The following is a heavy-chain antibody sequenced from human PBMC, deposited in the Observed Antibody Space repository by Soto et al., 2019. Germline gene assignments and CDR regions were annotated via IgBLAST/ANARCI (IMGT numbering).Heavy chain of an antibody. J-gene: IGHJ5*02. Sequence: GGSLRLSCAASGFTLSGSGIHWVRQASGKGLEWVGRIRSKADSYATAYAASVKGRFTISRDDSKNTAYLQMNSLKTEDTAVYYCTSQYCGGDCSRVDPWGQGTLVTVSS. V-gene: IGHV3-73*01. CDR1: GFTLSGSG. CDR3: TSQYCGGDCSRVDP. D-gene: IGHD2-21*02. CDR2: IRSKADSYAT.